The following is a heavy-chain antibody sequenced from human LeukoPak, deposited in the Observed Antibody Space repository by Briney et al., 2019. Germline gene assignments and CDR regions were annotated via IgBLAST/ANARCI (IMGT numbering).Heavy chain of an antibody. D-gene: IGHD5-18*01. CDR2: IYGSGDT. CDR3: ANSGNGYTPLDFVY. Sequence: GGSLRLSCAASGFTVSTNYMSWVREPPGKGWEWVSIIYGSGDTFYTESVKGRFTVSRDSSKNTLLLQMNSLRPEDTAVYYCANSGNGYTPLDFVYWGQGTRVAVSS. CDR1: GFTVSTNY. V-gene: IGHV3-66*01. J-gene: IGHJ4*02.